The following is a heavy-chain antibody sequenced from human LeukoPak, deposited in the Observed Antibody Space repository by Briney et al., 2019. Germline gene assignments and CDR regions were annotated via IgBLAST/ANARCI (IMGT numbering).Heavy chain of an antibody. CDR3: AKGRVRQFDPFDY. V-gene: IGHV3-23*01. Sequence: GGSLRLSCAASGFTFSSYGMSWVRQAPGKGLEWVSFISGSGGSTNYADSVKGRFTISRDNSKNTLYLQMNSLRAEDTAVYYCAKGRVRQFDPFDYWGQGTLVTVSS. CDR2: ISGSGGST. D-gene: IGHD1-1*01. CDR1: GFTFSSYG. J-gene: IGHJ4*02.